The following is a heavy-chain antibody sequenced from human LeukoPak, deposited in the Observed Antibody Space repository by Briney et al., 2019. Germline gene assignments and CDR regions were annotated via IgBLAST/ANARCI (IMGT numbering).Heavy chain of an antibody. J-gene: IGHJ6*02. CDR2: INHSGST. CDR1: GGSFSGYY. V-gene: IGHV4-34*01. CDR3: ARGRAEYYYYYGMDV. Sequence: PSETLSLTCAVYGGSFSGYYWSWIRQPPGKGLEWIGEINHSGSTNYNPSLKSRVTISVDTFKNQFSLKLSSVTAADTAVYYCARGRAEYYYYYGMDVWGQGTTVTVSS.